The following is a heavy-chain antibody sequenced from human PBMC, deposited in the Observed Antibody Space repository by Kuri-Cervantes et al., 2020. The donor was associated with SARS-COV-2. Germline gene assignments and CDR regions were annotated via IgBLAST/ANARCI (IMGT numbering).Heavy chain of an antibody. Sequence: SQTLSLTCAVSGGSISSGGYSWSWIRQPPGKGLEWIGYIYYSGSTNYNPSLKSRVTISVDTSKNQFSLKLSSVTAADTAVYYCASSYYDFWSGSYYYYYMDVWGKGTTVTVSS. CDR3: ASSYYDFWSGSYYYYYMDV. CDR2: IYYSGST. V-gene: IGHV4-61*08. J-gene: IGHJ6*03. CDR1: GGSISSGGYS. D-gene: IGHD3-3*01.